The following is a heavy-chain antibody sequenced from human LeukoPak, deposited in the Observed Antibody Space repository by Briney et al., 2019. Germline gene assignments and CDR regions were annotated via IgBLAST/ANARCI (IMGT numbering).Heavy chain of an antibody. Sequence: PGGSLRLSCADSGFTFSSFGMNWVRQAPGKGLEWVANINPDGSEKKYVDSVKGRFSISRDNARNSLYLQMNSLRAEDTAVYYCARGRGFDPWGQGTLVTVPS. CDR2: INPDGSEK. V-gene: IGHV3-7*01. CDR3: ARGRGFDP. J-gene: IGHJ5*02. CDR1: GFTFSSFG.